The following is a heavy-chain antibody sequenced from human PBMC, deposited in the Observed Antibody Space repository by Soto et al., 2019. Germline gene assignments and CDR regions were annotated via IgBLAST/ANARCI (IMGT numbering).Heavy chain of an antibody. CDR3: ARDFGLGQLNYYGMDV. Sequence: EVPLVESGGGLIQPGGSLRLSCAASGFTVSSNYMSWVRQAPGKGLEWVSVIYSGGSTYYADSVKGRFTISRDNSKNTLYLQMNSLRAEDTAVYYCARDFGLGQLNYYGMDVWGQGTTVTVSS. V-gene: IGHV3-53*01. D-gene: IGHD3-16*01. J-gene: IGHJ6*02. CDR1: GFTVSSNY. CDR2: IYSGGST.